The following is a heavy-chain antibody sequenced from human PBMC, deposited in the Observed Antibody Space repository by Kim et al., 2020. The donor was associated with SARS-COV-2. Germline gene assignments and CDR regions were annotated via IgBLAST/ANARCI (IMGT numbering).Heavy chain of an antibody. Sequence: SVKVSCKASGGTFSSYAISWVRQAPGQGLEWMGRIIPILGIANYAQKFQGRVTITADKSTSTAYMELSSLRSEDTAVYYCASRIVVVPAAKALYYYYGMDGGGQGTTVTVSS. CDR2: IIPILGIA. CDR1: GGTFSSYA. CDR3: ASRIVVVPAAKALYYYYGMDG. V-gene: IGHV1-69*04. J-gene: IGHJ6*02. D-gene: IGHD2-2*01.